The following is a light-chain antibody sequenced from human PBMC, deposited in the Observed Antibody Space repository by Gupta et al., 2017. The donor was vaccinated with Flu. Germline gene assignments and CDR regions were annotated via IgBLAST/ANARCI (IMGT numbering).Light chain of an antibody. CDR1: QSLLHSNGYNY. CDR2: LGS. V-gene: IGKV2-28*01. CDR3: MQALQTPNT. Sequence: ISCRSSQSLLHSNGYNYLDWYLQKPGQSPQLLIDLGSNRASGVPDRFSGSGSGTDFTLKISRVEAEDVGVYYCMQALQTPNTFGQGTKLEIK. J-gene: IGKJ2*01.